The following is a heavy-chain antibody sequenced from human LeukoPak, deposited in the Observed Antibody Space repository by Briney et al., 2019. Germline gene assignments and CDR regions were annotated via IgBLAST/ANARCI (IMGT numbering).Heavy chain of an antibody. CDR1: GGTFSSYA. CDR3: ARGPYYYGSGPHYYYMDV. CDR2: IIPIFGTA. V-gene: IGHV1-69*01. Sequence: SVKVSCKASGGTFSSYAISWVRQAPGQGLEWMGGIIPIFGTANYAQKFQGRVTITADESTSTAYMGLSSLRSEDTAVYYCARGPYYYGSGPHYYYMDVWGKGTTVTVSS. J-gene: IGHJ6*03. D-gene: IGHD3-10*01.